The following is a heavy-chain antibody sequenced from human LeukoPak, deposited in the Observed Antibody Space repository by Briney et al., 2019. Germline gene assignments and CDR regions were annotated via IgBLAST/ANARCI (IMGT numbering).Heavy chain of an antibody. V-gene: IGHV4-4*07. CDR3: AIGQLVLFY. D-gene: IGHD6-6*01. J-gene: IGHJ4*02. CDR1: GASVATYY. Sequence: EPSETLSLTCTVSGASVATYYWAWIRQSPGKGLELIGRMSTRGPTNYNPSLKSRVTMSVDTSKNQFSLKLSSVTAADTAVYYCAIGQLVLFYWGQGTLVTVSS. CDR2: MSTRGPT.